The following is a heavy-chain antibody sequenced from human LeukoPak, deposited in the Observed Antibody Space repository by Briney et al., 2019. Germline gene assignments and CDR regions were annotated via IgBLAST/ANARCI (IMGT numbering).Heavy chain of an antibody. V-gene: IGHV3-23*01. CDR2: ISASTGTT. CDR3: AKSKEDCCGSFDP. J-gene: IGHJ5*02. D-gene: IGHD2-15*01. CDR1: GFTFSNYA. Sequence: PGGSLRLSCAASGFTFSNYAMSWVRQSPGKGLEWVSAISASTGTTYYADSVRGRFTISRDISKNTLYLQMNSLRVEDTAVHYCAKSKEDCCGSFDPWGQGTLVTVSS.